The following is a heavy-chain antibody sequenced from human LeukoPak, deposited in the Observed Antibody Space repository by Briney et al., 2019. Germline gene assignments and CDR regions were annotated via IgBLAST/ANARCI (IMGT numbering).Heavy chain of an antibody. CDR3: AKDPAIVVVVAATEDC. CDR2: ISGSGGST. CDR1: GFTFSSYA. Sequence: PGGSLRLSCAASGFTFSSYAMSWVRQAPGKGLEGVSAISGSGGSTYYADSVKGRFTISRDNSKNTLYLQMNRLRAEDTAVYYCAKDPAIVVVVAATEDCWGQGTLVTVSS. D-gene: IGHD2-15*01. J-gene: IGHJ4*02. V-gene: IGHV3-23*01.